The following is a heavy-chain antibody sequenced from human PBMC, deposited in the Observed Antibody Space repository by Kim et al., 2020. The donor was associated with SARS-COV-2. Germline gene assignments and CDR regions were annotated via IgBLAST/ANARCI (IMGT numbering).Heavy chain of an antibody. Sequence: SETLSLTCTVSGGSISSYYWSWIRQPPGKGLEWIGYIYYSGSTNYNPSLKSRVTISVDTSKNQFSLKLSSVTAADTAVYYCARREDYASSGYDFWGQGT. D-gene: IGHD3-22*01. CDR3: ARREDYASSGYDF. J-gene: IGHJ3*01. CDR2: IYYSGST. V-gene: IGHV4-59*08. CDR1: GGSISSYY.